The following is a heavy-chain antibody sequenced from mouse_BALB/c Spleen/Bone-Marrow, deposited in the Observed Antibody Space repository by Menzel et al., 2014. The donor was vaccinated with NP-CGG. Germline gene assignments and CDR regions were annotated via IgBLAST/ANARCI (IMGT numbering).Heavy chain of an antibody. CDR3: ALYYRYDYFDY. CDR1: GYTFTSCW. D-gene: IGHD2-14*01. J-gene: IGHJ2*01. V-gene: IGHV1-7*01. Sequence: VQRVESGAELAKPGASVKMSCKASGYTFTSCWMHWVKQRPGQGLEWIGYINPSTTYSAYNQKFKDKATLTADKSSSTAYMQLSSLTSEDSAVYYCALYYRYDYFDYWGQGTTLTVSS. CDR2: INPSTTYS.